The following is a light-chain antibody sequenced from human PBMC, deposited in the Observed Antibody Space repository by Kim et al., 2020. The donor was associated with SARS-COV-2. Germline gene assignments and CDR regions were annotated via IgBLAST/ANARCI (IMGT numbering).Light chain of an antibody. V-gene: IGKV3-20*01. CDR3: QQYGSSPYT. CDR2: GAS. CDR1: QSVSSSY. Sequence: LSPGERATLSCRASQSVSSSYLAWYQQKPGQAPRLLIFGASSRATGIPDRFSGSGSGTDFTLTISRLEPEDFAVYYCQQYGSSPYTFGQGTKLEI. J-gene: IGKJ2*01.